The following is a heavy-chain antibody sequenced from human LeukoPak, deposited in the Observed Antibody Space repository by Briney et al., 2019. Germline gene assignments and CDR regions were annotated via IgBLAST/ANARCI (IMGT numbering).Heavy chain of an antibody. CDR1: GFTFNNYA. J-gene: IGHJ4*02. CDR2: ISGFGGST. Sequence: GGSLRLSCAASGFTFNNYAMNWVRQAPGKGLEWVSGISGFGGSTYYAPSVKGRLTISRDNFGNMLYLHLDSLRVEDTAIYYCARRSGSSWSSFDYWGQGALVTVSS. CDR3: ARRSGSSWSSFDY. V-gene: IGHV3-23*01. D-gene: IGHD6-13*01.